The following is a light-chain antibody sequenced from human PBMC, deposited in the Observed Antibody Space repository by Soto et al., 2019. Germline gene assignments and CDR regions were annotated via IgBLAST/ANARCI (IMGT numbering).Light chain of an antibody. Sequence: QSVLTKTTSASATPGQRVTISCSRNTSNIGRSTVSWYQQFPGAAPKLLIYGNTQRPLVVPVRFSVYKSDTSASLAIRGLQSEDEADYYCATWNDGVFVFGIGTKLTVL. J-gene: IGLJ1*01. CDR1: TSNIGRST. CDR3: ATWNDGVFV. CDR2: GNT. V-gene: IGLV1-44*01.